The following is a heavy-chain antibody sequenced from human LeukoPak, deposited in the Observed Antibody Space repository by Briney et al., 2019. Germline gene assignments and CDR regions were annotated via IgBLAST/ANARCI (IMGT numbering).Heavy chain of an antibody. Sequence: ASVKVSCKASGYTFTSYDINWVRQATGQGLEWMGWMNPNSGNTGYAQKFQGRVTITRNTSISTAYMELSSLRSEDTAVYYCARGKEDDILTGYMSPYYYYMDVWGKGTTVTVSS. CDR3: ARGKEDDILTGYMSPYYYYMDV. J-gene: IGHJ6*03. V-gene: IGHV1-8*03. CDR2: MNPNSGNT. CDR1: GYTFTSYD. D-gene: IGHD3-9*01.